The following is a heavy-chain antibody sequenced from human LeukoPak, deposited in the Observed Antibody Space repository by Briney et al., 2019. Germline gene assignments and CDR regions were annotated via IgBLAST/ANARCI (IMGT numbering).Heavy chain of an antibody. CDR3: ARDPAAIVPAATYNWFDH. CDR1: GGTFISYA. Sequence: SVKVSCKASGGTFISYAISWVRQAPGQGLEWTGGIIPIFGTANYAQKFQGRVTITADESTSTAYMELSSLRSEDTAVYYCARDPAAIVPAATYNWFDHWGQGTLVTVSS. CDR2: IIPIFGTA. V-gene: IGHV1-69*13. D-gene: IGHD2-2*01. J-gene: IGHJ5*02.